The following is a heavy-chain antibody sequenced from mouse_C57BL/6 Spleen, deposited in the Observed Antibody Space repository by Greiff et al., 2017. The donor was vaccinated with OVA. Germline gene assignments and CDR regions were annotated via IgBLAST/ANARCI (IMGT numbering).Heavy chain of an antibody. CDR1: GYAFTNYL. CDR3: ARRDYGYDYYAMDY. V-gene: IGHV1-54*01. J-gene: IGHJ4*01. CDR2: INPGSGGN. Sequence: QVQLQQSGAELVRPGTSVKVSCKASGYAFTNYLIEWVKQRPGQGLEWIGVINPGSGGNNYNEKFKGKATLTADKSSSTAYMQLSSLTSEDSAVYFCARRDYGYDYYAMDYWGQGTSVTVSS. D-gene: IGHD2-2*01.